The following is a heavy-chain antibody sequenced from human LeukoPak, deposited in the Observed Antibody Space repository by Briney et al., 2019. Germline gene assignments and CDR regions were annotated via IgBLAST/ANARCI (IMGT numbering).Heavy chain of an antibody. Sequence: PGRSLRLSCAASGFTFSTYAMHWVRQAPGQGLEWVAVISFDGGNKYYADSVEGRFTISRDNSKNTVYLQMNSLRAEDTTVYYCARVYSSSWSFDYWGQGTLVTVSS. V-gene: IGHV3-30-3*01. CDR1: GFTFSTYA. CDR3: ARVYSSSWSFDY. CDR2: ISFDGGNK. J-gene: IGHJ4*02. D-gene: IGHD6-13*01.